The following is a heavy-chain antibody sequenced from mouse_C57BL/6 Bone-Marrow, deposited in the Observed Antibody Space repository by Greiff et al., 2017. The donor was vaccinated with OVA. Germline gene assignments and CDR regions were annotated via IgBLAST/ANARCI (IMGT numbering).Heavy chain of an antibody. V-gene: IGHV1-78*01. CDR1: GYTFTDHP. J-gene: IGHJ2*01. CDR3: ARMGYGSSYDY. Sequence: QVQLQQSDAELVKPGASVKISCKVSGYTFTDHPIHWMKQRPEQGLEWIGSIYPRDGSTKYNEKFKGKATLTADKASITAYMQLNSLTSEDSAVYFCARMGYGSSYDYWGQGTTLTVSS. CDR2: IYPRDGST. D-gene: IGHD1-1*01.